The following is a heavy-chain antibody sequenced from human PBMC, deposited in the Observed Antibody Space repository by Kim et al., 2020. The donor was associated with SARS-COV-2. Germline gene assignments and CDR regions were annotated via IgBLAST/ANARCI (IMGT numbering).Heavy chain of an antibody. D-gene: IGHD3-22*01. Sequence: SETLSLTCTVSGGSISSGDYYWNWIRQPPGKGLEWIGYIYYSGRTYYNPSLKSRVTISIDTSKIQFSLKLSSVTAADTAVYYCARGYDSSGYRLDYWGQGTLVTVSS. CDR3: ARGYDSSGYRLDY. J-gene: IGHJ4*02. CDR1: GGSISSGDYY. CDR2: IYYSGRT. V-gene: IGHV4-30-4*01.